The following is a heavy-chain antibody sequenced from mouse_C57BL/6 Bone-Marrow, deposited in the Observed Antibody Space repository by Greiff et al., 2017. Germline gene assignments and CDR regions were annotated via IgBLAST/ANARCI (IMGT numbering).Heavy chain of an antibody. J-gene: IGHJ4*01. CDR3: ARSGYYGSSLYYAMDY. CDR1: GYTFTNYW. V-gene: IGHV1-63*01. Sequence: QVQLQQSGAELVRPGTSVKMSCKASGYTFTNYWIGWAKQRPGHGLEWIGDIYPGGGYTNYNEKFKGKATLTADKSSSTAYMQFSSLTSEDSAIYYCARSGYYGSSLYYAMDYWGQGTSVTVSS. CDR2: IYPGGGYT. D-gene: IGHD1-1*01.